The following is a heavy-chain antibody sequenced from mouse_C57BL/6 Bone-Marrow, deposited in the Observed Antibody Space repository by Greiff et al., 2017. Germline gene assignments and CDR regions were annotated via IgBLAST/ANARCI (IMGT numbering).Heavy chain of an antibody. Sequence: EVQGVESGGGLVKPGGSLKLSCAASGFTFSDYGMHWVRQAPEKGLEWVAYISSGSSTISYADTVTGRYSISRDDAKNTLFLQMTSLRSEDTTMYYCARDYYSSSSWFAYWGQGTLVTVSA. CDR1: GFTFSDYG. D-gene: IGHD1-1*01. J-gene: IGHJ3*01. CDR3: ARDYYSSSSWFAY. V-gene: IGHV5-17*01. CDR2: ISSGSSTI.